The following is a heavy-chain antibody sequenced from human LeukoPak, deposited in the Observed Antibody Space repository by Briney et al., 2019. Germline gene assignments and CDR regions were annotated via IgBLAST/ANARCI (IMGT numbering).Heavy chain of an antibody. CDR2: IYYSGST. CDR3: ARTGIITIFGVVIPNWFDP. CDR1: GGPISSYY. V-gene: IGHV4-59*01. J-gene: IGHJ5*02. Sequence: SETLSLTCTVSGGPISSYYWSWIRQPPGKGLEWIGYIYYSGSTNYNPSLKSRVTISVDTSKNQFSLKLSSVTAADTAVYYCARTGIITIFGVVIPNWFDPWGQGTLVTVSS. D-gene: IGHD3-3*01.